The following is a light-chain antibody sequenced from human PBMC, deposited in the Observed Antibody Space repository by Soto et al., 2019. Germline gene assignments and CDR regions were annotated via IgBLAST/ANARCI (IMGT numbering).Light chain of an antibody. CDR1: QSVSSSY. V-gene: IGKV3-20*01. J-gene: IGKJ2*01. CDR3: QQYGSSPYT. Sequence: ETVLTQSPGTLSLSPEERATLSCRASQSVSSSYLSWYQQKPGQAPRLLIYGASSRATGIPDRFSGSGSGTDFTLTINRLEPEDFAVYYCQQYGSSPYTFGQGTKLEIK. CDR2: GAS.